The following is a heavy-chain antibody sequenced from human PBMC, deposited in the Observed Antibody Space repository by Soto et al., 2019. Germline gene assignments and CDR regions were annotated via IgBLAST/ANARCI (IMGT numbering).Heavy chain of an antibody. Sequence: SVKVSCKASGFTFPSSVVQWVGQARGQRVEWIGWIVVGSGNTNYAQKFQERVTITRDMSTSTAYMELSSLRSEDTAVYYCAADQGITRIVGSYYGMDVWGQGTTVTVSS. V-gene: IGHV1-58*01. CDR2: IVVGSGNT. D-gene: IGHD3-22*01. J-gene: IGHJ6*02. CDR1: GFTFPSSV. CDR3: AADQGITRIVGSYYGMDV.